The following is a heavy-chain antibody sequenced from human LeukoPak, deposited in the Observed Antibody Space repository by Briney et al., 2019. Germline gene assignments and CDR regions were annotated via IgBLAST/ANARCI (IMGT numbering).Heavy chain of an antibody. Sequence: GSLRLSCAASGFIFNNYAMSWVRQAPGRGLEWVSAISTSGDSTYSADSVMGRFTISRDNSKNTLHLQMNSLRPEDTAVYHCARQLGYCSDGSCYFDYWGQGTLVTVSS. J-gene: IGHJ4*02. CDR2: ISTSGDST. CDR1: GFIFNNYA. V-gene: IGHV3-23*01. D-gene: IGHD2-15*01. CDR3: ARQLGYCSDGSCYFDY.